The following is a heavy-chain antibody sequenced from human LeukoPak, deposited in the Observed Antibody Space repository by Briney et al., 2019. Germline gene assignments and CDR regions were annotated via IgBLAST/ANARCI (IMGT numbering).Heavy chain of an antibody. V-gene: IGHV3-7*04. CDR1: GFTFSSYW. J-gene: IGHJ4*02. D-gene: IGHD4-11*01. Sequence: PGGSLRLSCTASGFTFSSYWMSWVRQTLEKGLEWVAHIKQDGSEKVYVDSVKGRFTISRDNAKSSLYLQMNSLRAEDTAVYFCATDRPHPSNEPTNFDYWGQGTLVTVSS. CDR2: IKQDGSEK. CDR3: ATDRPHPSNEPTNFDY.